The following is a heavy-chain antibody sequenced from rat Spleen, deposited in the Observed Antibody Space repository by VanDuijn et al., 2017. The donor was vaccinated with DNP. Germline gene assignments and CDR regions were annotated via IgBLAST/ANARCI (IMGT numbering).Heavy chain of an antibody. CDR3: TTAQFGVLDY. CDR2: ISTRGGST. CDR1: GFNFRNYG. V-gene: IGHV5S13*01. J-gene: IGHJ2*01. Sequence: EVQLVESGGGLVQPGGSLKLSCAASGFNFRNYGMAWVRQAPKKGLEWVATISTRGGSTYFRDSVKGRFTFSRDNARNTLYLQMDSLRSEDTATYYCTTAQFGVLDYRGQGVMVTVSS. D-gene: IGHD4-3*01.